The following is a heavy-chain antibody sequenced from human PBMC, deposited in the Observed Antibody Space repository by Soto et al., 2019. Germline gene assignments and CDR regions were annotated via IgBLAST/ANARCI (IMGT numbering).Heavy chain of an antibody. CDR2: IWYDGSNK. Sequence: QVQLEVSGGGVVQPGRSLRLSCAASGFTFSSYGMHWVRQAPGKGLEWVAVIWYDGSNKYYADSVKGRFTISRDNSKNTLYLQMNSLGAEDTAVYYCARIPQIAVAGTRFGYFDLWGRGTLVTVSS. V-gene: IGHV3-33*01. CDR1: GFTFSSYG. D-gene: IGHD6-19*01. CDR3: ARIPQIAVAGTRFGYFDL. J-gene: IGHJ2*01.